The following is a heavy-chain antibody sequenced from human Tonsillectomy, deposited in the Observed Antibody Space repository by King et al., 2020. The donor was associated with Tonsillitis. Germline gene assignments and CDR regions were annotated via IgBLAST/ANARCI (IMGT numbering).Heavy chain of an antibody. D-gene: IGHD1-26*01. CDR3: ARDRSGSSYYFDY. Sequence: VQLVQSGAEVKKPGASVKVSCKASGYTFTSYYMHWVRQAPGQGLEWMGIINPSGGITSYAQKFQGRVTVTRDTSTTTVYMELSSLRTEDTAVYYCARDRSGSSYYFDYWGQGTLVTVSS. J-gene: IGHJ4*02. V-gene: IGHV1-46*03. CDR1: GYTFTSYY. CDR2: INPSGGIT.